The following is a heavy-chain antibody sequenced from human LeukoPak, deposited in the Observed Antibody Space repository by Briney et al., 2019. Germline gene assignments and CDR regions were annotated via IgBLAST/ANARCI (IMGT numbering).Heavy chain of an antibody. CDR2: ISAYNGNT. CDR1: GYTFTSYG. V-gene: IGHV1-18*01. CDR3: ARSFNRGAMIVVRPGAFDI. D-gene: IGHD3-22*01. Sequence: VSVKVSCKASGYTFTSYGISWVRQAPGQGLEWMGWISAYNGNTNYAQKLQGRVTMTTDTSTSTAYMELRSLRSDDTAVYYCARSFNRGAMIVVRPGAFDIWGQGTMVTVSS. J-gene: IGHJ3*02.